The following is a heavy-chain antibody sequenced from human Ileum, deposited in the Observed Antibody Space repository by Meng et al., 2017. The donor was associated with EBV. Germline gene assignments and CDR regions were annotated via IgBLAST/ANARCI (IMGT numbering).Heavy chain of an antibody. D-gene: IGHD3-22*01. CDR3: ARNVPGTSAYYD. Sequence: APLQGSGPGLVTTSAPLSLTCAVSGYSISSTNWWGWIRQPPGKGLEWIGYIYYSGSTSYNPSLKSRVTMSVDTSKNQFSLNLNSVTAVDTAVYYCARNVPGTSAYYDWGQGTLVTVSS. CDR1: GYSISSTNW. V-gene: IGHV4-28*01. CDR2: IYYSGST. J-gene: IGHJ4*02.